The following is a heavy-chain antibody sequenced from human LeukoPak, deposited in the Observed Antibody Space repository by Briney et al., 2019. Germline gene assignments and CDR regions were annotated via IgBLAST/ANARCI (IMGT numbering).Heavy chain of an antibody. CDR1: GYTFTTYG. D-gene: IGHD3-22*01. V-gene: IGHV1-69*13. J-gene: IGHJ4*02. Sequence: SVKVSCKGSGYTFTTYGISWVRQAPGQGLEWMGGIIPIFGTANYAQKFQGRVTITADESTSTAYMELSSLRSEDTAVYYCARSPGGYYDSSVDFDYWGQGTLVTVSS. CDR3: ARSPGGYYDSSVDFDY. CDR2: IIPIFGTA.